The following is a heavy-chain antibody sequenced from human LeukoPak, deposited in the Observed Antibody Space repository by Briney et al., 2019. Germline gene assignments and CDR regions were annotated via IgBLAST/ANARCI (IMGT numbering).Heavy chain of an antibody. CDR2: IKSKTEDGTT. CDR1: GFNNVW. V-gene: IGHV3-15*01. CDR3: TSEDQGGFDH. D-gene: IGHD1-26*01. Sequence: PGGSLRLSCAASGFNNVWMSWVRQAPGKGLEWVGRIKSKTEDGTTDYAAPVKGRFTILRDDSKSTLYLQMNGLKTEDTAVYYCTSEDQGGFDHWGQGTLVTVSS. J-gene: IGHJ4*02.